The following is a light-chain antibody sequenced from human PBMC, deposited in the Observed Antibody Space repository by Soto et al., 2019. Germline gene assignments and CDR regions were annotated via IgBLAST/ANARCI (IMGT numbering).Light chain of an antibody. J-gene: IGKJ4*01. CDR2: AAS. CDR1: DDIRDD. CDR3: LQDYNYPPS. V-gene: IGKV1-6*02. Sequence: AIQMTQSPSSLSASVGDRVTISCRASDDIRDDLGWYQQKPGKAPTLLIYAASILQSGVPSRFSGSGSGTDFTLNISSLQPEDFATYFCLQDYNYPPSFGGGTKVEI.